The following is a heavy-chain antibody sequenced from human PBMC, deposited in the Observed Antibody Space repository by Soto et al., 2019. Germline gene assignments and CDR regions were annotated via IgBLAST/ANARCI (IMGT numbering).Heavy chain of an antibody. V-gene: IGHV1-18*01. CDR3: ARDGADIAVSGTPFYY. Sequence: ASVKVSCKASGYTFTSYGISWLRQAPRQVLEWMGWISAYNGNTNYAQKLQGRVTMTTDTSTSTAYMELRSLRSDDTAVYYCARDGADIAVSGTPFYYWGQGTLVTVSS. CDR1: GYTFTSYG. CDR2: ISAYNGNT. D-gene: IGHD6-19*01. J-gene: IGHJ4*02.